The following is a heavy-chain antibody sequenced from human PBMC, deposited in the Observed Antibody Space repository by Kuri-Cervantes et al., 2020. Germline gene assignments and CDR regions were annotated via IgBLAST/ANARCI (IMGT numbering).Heavy chain of an antibody. J-gene: IGHJ6*02. D-gene: IGHD3-10*01. V-gene: IGHV3-53*01. CDR1: GFTVSNNY. CDR3: ARYMVRGIYYGMDV. Sequence: GESLKISCAAPGFTVSNNYMSWVRQAPGKGLESISVIYSGGDTYYADSVKGRFTIPRDSSKNTLFLQMNSLRADDTAVYYCARYMVRGIYYGMDVWGQGTTVTVSS. CDR2: IYSGGDT.